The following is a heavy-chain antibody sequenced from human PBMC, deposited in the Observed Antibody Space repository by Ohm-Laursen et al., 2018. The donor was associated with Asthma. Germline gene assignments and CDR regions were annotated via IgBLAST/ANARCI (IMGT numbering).Heavy chain of an antibody. Sequence: GASVKVSCNASGYTFTSYYMHWVRQAPGQGLEWMGIINPSGGSTSYAQKFQGRVTMTRDTSTSTVYMELSSLRSEDTAVYYCAREGRDGYNGRGYFDYWGQGTLVTVSS. J-gene: IGHJ4*02. CDR2: INPSGGST. D-gene: IGHD5-24*01. V-gene: IGHV1-46*01. CDR1: GYTFTSYY. CDR3: AREGRDGYNGRGYFDY.